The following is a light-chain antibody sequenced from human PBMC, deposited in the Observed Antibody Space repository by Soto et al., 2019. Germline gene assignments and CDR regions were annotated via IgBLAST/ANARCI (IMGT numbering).Light chain of an antibody. V-gene: IGKV1-5*03. CDR1: ESISRW. CDR3: QQHNSFSIT. Sequence: IQMTQSPATLSASVGDRVTITCGAGESISRWLAWYQQKPGKAPKLLIYKASSLESGVPSRFRGSGSGTEFTLTINSLQADDFESYYCQQHNSFSITFGQGTRLEIK. CDR2: KAS. J-gene: IGKJ5*01.